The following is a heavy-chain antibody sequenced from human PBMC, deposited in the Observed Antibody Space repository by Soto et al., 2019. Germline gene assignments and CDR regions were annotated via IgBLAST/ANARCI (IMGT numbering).Heavy chain of an antibody. CDR1: GFTFSDHS. Sequence: PGGSLRLSCAASGFTFSDHSLNWIRQAPGKGLEWISYITGSGVTMYADSVKGRITISRDNAKNPLYLQMDSLRAEDTTVYYCARDGGASTFDFDSWGQGTLVTVSS. D-gene: IGHD3-16*01. CDR3: ARDGGASTFDFDS. CDR2: ITGSGVTM. V-gene: IGHV3-48*04. J-gene: IGHJ4*02.